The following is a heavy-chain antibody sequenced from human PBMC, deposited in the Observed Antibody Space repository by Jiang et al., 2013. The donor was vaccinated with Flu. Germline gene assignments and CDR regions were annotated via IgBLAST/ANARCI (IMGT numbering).Heavy chain of an antibody. D-gene: IGHD2-15*01. Sequence: QLLESGGGLVQPGRSLRLSCAASGFTFDDYAMHWVRQAPGKGLEWVSGISWNSGSIGNADSVKGRFTISRDNAKNSLYLQMNSLRAEDTALYYCAKSCSGGSCYPTNWYFDLWGRGTLVTVSS. V-gene: IGHV3-9*01. J-gene: IGHJ2*01. CDR2: ISWNSGSI. CDR3: AKSCSGGSCYPTNWYFDL. CDR1: GFTFDDYA.